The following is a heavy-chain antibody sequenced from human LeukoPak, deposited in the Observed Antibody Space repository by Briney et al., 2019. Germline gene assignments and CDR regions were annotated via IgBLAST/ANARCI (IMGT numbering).Heavy chain of an antibody. CDR2: IYHSGST. CDR1: GGSVGSGDYY. D-gene: IGHD1-26*01. CDR3: ARASSGSYSGPIYYYYYMDV. V-gene: IGHV4-30-4*08. Sequence: SQTLSLTCTVSGGSVGSGDYYRSWIRQPPGKGLEWIGCIYHSGSTYYNPSLKSRVTISLDTPKNQFSLKLSSVTAADTAVYYCARASSGSYSGPIYYYYYMDVWGKGTTVTVSS. J-gene: IGHJ6*03.